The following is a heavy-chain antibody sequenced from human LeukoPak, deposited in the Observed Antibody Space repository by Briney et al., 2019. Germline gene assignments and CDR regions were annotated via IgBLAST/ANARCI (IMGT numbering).Heavy chain of an antibody. Sequence: ASVKVSCKASGYTFTGYYMHWVRQAPGQGLEWMGWINPNSGGTNYAQKFQGRVTMTRDTSISTAYMELSRLRSDDTAVYYCAREVVAATGFAYWGQGTLVTVSS. CDR3: AREVVAATGFAY. CDR2: INPNSGGT. CDR1: GYTFTGYY. V-gene: IGHV1-2*02. J-gene: IGHJ4*02. D-gene: IGHD2-15*01.